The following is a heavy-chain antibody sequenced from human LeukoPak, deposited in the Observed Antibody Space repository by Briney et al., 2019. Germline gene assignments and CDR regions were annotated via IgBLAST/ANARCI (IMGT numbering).Heavy chain of an antibody. D-gene: IGHD5-24*01. CDR2: ISGSCVKT. J-gene: IGHJ4*02. CDR1: GFTFSSFS. Sequence: GGSLRHSRAASGFTFSSFSMSWVGQTPPKGLDWVAAISGSCVKTHYADSVKGRFTISRANTTNTLYLLMNSLGAEDTAVYYCAKDPLRDGYNGPFGSWGQGTLVTVSS. CDR3: AKDPLRDGYNGPFGS. V-gene: IGHV3-23*01.